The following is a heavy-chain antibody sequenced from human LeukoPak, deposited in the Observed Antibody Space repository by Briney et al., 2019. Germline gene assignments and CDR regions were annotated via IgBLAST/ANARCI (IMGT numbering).Heavy chain of an antibody. CDR2: IYTSGST. CDR1: GGSISSYY. D-gene: IGHD3-16*01. Sequence: SETLSLTCTISGGSISSYYWSWIRQPAGKGLEWIGRIYTSGSTNYNPSLKSRVTMSVDTSKNQFSLKLSSVTAADTAVYYCARHDDEYGAFDIWGQGTMVTVSS. CDR3: ARHDDEYGAFDI. V-gene: IGHV4-4*07. J-gene: IGHJ3*02.